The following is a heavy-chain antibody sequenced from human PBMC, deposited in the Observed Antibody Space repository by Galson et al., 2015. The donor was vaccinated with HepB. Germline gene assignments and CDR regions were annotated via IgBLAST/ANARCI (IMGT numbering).Heavy chain of an antibody. Sequence: TLSLTCTVSGDSIRSGGYYWSWIRQHPGKGLEWIGYIYYSGRTYPHPSLESRLTISVDTSKNQFSLKLRSVTAADTAVYYCARASYSGYDYSDYWGQGTLVTVSS. V-gene: IGHV4-31*03. CDR3: ARASYSGYDYSDY. J-gene: IGHJ4*02. CDR2: IYYSGRT. CDR1: GDSIRSGGYY. D-gene: IGHD5-12*01.